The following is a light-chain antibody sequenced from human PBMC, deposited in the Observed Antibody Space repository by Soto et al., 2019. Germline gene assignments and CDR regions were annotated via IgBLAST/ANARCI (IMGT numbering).Light chain of an antibody. V-gene: IGKV3-20*01. J-gene: IGKJ4*01. CDR1: QSVGGGY. Sequence: DNVVTQSPGTLSLSPGETATLSCRASQSVGGGYVAWYQQKPGQAPRLLISGASSRATGIPDRFRGSGSGTDFSLTISRLEHEDAAMYYCQQYGGSPLVTFGGGTKIEIK. CDR3: QQYGGSPLVT. CDR2: GAS.